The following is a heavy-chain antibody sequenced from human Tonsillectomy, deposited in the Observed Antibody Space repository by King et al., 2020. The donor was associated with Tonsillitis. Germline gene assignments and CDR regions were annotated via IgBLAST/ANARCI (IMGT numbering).Heavy chain of an antibody. CDR2: IANDGRFK. Sequence: QLVQSGGGVVQPGRSLRLSCAASGFTFSSHAMHWVRQAPGKGLEWVAVIANDGRFKYHADSVKGRFTISRDNSENTLSLQMSSLRAEDTAVYYCAKESVGIVVGAFDVWGHGTLITVS. J-gene: IGHJ3*01. CDR3: AKESVGIVVGAFDV. CDR1: GFTFSSHA. V-gene: IGHV3-30*04. D-gene: IGHD2-15*01.